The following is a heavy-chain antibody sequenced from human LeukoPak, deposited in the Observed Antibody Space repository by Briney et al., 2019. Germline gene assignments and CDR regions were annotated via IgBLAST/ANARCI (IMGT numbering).Heavy chain of an antibody. J-gene: IGHJ4*02. CDR3: ARVGRTSIGFDY. Sequence: GGSLRLSCAASEFTFSDYYMSWIRQAPGKGLEWVSFISSSGNYANYADSVKGRFTISRDNGKKSLNLQMESLRAEDMAVYYCARVGRTSIGFDYWGQGTVVTVSS. CDR2: ISSSGNYA. V-gene: IGHV3-11*05. CDR1: EFTFSDYY. D-gene: IGHD1-7*01.